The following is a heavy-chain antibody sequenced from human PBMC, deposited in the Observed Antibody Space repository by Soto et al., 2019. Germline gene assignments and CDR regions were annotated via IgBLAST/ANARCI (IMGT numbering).Heavy chain of an antibody. V-gene: IGHV3-11*01. Sequence: GGSLRLSCAASGFTFSDYYMSWIRQAPGKGLEWVSYISGSGSTIYYADSLKGRFTISRDNAKNSLYLQMSSLRAEDTAVYYCARVPYYYDSSGYRGQGTLVTVSS. CDR2: ISGSGSTI. J-gene: IGHJ4*02. D-gene: IGHD3-22*01. CDR3: ARVPYYYDSSGY. CDR1: GFTFSDYY.